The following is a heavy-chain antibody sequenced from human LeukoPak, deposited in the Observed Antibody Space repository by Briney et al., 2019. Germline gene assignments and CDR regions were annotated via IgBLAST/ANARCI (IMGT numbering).Heavy chain of an antibody. D-gene: IGHD6-19*01. Sequence: GGSLTLTCAASGCTFSSYCLCWVGQAPAKGGEGVANINLDGGEKYYVASVKGRFTISRDNAKNSLSLQMNTLRAADTAVYYCARVGLVRGYYYMDVWGKGTTVTVSS. CDR1: GCTFSSYC. V-gene: IGHV3-7*01. CDR3: ARVGLVRGYYYMDV. J-gene: IGHJ6*03. CDR2: INLDGGEK.